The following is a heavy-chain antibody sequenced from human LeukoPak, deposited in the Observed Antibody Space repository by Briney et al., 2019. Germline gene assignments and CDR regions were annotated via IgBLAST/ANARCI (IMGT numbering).Heavy chain of an antibody. J-gene: IGHJ4*02. Sequence: GRSLRLSCAASGFTFDDYAMHWVRQAPGKGLEWVSGISWNSGSIGYADSVKGRFTISRDNAKNSLYLQMNSLRAEDTALYYCAKVGLYGVPSGYWGQGTLVTVSS. CDR2: ISWNSGSI. CDR3: AKVGLYGVPSGY. D-gene: IGHD2-8*01. CDR1: GFTFDDYA. V-gene: IGHV3-9*01.